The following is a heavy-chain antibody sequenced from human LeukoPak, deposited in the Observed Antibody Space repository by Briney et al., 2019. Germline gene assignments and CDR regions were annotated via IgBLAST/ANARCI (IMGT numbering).Heavy chain of an antibody. D-gene: IGHD7-27*01. V-gene: IGHV1-8*01. Sequence: GASVKVSCKASGYTFTSYDFNWVRQATGQRPEWMGWMSPNSGDTGYAQKFQDRVTMTRNTSISTAYMELSSLRSDDTAVYYCARGPPNWGYDYWGRGTLVTVSS. CDR1: GYTFTSYD. CDR3: ARGPPNWGYDY. CDR2: MSPNSGDT. J-gene: IGHJ4*02.